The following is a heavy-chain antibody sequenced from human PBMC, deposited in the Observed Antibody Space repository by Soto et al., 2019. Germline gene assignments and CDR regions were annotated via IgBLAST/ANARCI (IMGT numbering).Heavy chain of an antibody. D-gene: IGHD3-9*01. J-gene: IGHJ4*02. CDR3: TRHTHHYYILTGYYNGPNDY. V-gene: IGHV3-73*01. CDR2: IRSKANSYAT. CDR1: GFTFSGSA. Sequence: EVQLVESGGGLVQPGGSLKLSCAASGFTFSGSAMHWVRQASGKGLEWVGRIRSKANSYATAYAASEKGRFTISRDDSKNTAYLQINSLKTEDTAVYYCTRHTHHYYILTGYYNGPNDYWGQGTLVTVSS.